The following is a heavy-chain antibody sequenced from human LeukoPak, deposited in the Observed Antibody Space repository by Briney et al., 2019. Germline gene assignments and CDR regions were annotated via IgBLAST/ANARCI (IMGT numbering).Heavy chain of an antibody. J-gene: IGHJ3*02. CDR3: ARDGAPYDSSGIDAFDI. V-gene: IGHV3-7*01. Sequence: GGSLRLSCAASGITFTNYWMSWVRQAPGKGLEWVANIKQDGSEKYYVDSVKGRFTISRDNAKNSLYLQMNGLRAEDTAVYYCARDGAPYDSSGIDAFDIWGQGTMVTVSS. CDR1: GITFTNYW. D-gene: IGHD3-22*01. CDR2: IKQDGSEK.